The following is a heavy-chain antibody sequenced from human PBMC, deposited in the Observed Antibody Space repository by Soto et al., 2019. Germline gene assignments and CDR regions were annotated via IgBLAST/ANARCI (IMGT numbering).Heavy chain of an antibody. V-gene: IGHV3-23*01. CDR3: AIGLIAARPYYYYYMDV. CDR1: GFTFSSYA. J-gene: IGHJ6*03. Sequence: EVQLLESGGGLVQPGGSLRLSCAASGFTFSSYAMSWVRQAPGKGLEWVSAISGSGGSTYYADSVKGRFTISRDNSKNTLYLQMNSLRAEDTAVYYCAIGLIAARPYYYYYMDVCGKGTTVTVSS. D-gene: IGHD6-6*01. CDR2: ISGSGGST.